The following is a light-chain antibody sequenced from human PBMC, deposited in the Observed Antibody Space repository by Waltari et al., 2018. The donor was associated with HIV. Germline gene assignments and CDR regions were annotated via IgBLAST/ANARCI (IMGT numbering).Light chain of an antibody. CDR3: CSYADTYFVL. V-gene: IGLV2-11*01. Sequence: QSALTQPRSVSGSPGQSVTISCTGTSSDVGAYTYVSWYQHHPNKGPKLLIYDVNKRPSGVPDRFSGSKSGNTASLTISGLQAEDEADYYCCSYADTYFVLFGGRTKLTVL. J-gene: IGLJ2*01. CDR2: DVN. CDR1: SSDVGAYTY.